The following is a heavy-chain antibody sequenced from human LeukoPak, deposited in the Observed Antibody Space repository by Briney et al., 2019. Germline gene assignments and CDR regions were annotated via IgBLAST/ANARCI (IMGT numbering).Heavy chain of an antibody. D-gene: IGHD3-3*01. Sequence: PGGSLRLSCAASGFTFSSYWMSWVRQAPGKGLEWVANIKQDGSEKYYVDSVKGRFTISRDNAKNSLYLQMNSLRAEDTAAYYCASDFWSGYPDYWGQGTLVTVSS. CDR3: ASDFWSGYPDY. CDR2: IKQDGSEK. CDR1: GFTFSSYW. V-gene: IGHV3-7*01. J-gene: IGHJ4*02.